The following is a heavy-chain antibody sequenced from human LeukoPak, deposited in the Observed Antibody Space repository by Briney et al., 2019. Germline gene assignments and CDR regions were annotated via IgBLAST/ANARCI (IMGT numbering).Heavy chain of an antibody. Sequence: PGGSLRLSCAASGFTFDIYSMNWVRQAPGKGLEWVSSISSTSTYKYYADSVKGRFTISRDSAKNSLYLQMNSLRAEDTAVYYCARGTVAAPNWFDPWGQGTLVTVSS. V-gene: IGHV3-21*01. CDR2: ISSTSTYK. CDR3: ARGTVAAPNWFDP. J-gene: IGHJ5*02. D-gene: IGHD6-19*01. CDR1: GFTFDIYS.